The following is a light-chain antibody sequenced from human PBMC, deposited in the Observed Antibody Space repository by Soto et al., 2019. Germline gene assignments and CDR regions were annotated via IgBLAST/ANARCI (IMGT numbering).Light chain of an antibody. V-gene: IGLV2-14*01. CDR2: DVS. J-gene: IGLJ1*01. CDR3: SSYTSSSTPFV. CDR1: SSDVGGYNY. Sequence: QSALTQPASVSGSPGQSITISCTGTSSDVGGYNYVSWYQQHPGKAPKLMIYDVSNGPSGVSNRFSGSKSGNTASLTISGLQAEDEADYYFSSYTSSSTPFVFGTGTKVTVL.